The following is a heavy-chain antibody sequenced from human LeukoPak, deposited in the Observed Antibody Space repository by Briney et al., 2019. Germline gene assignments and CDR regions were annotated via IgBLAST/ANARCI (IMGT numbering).Heavy chain of an antibody. CDR3: ARSHGNWFDP. CDR2: MNPNSGNT. CDR1: GYTFTSYD. V-gene: IGHV1-8*01. D-gene: IGHD1-14*01. Sequence: ASVKVSCKASGYTFTSYDINWVRQATGQGLEWMGWMNPNSGNTAYAQRFQGRVTMTRTTSINIAYMELSGLTSEDTAVYYCARSHGNWFDPWGQGTLVTVST. J-gene: IGHJ5*02.